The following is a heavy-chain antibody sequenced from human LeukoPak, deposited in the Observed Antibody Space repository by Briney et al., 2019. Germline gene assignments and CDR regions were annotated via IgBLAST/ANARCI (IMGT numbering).Heavy chain of an antibody. V-gene: IGHV3-23*01. Sequence: GGSLRLSCAASGFTFSAFAMTWVRQAPGKGLEWVAFIGGSDGSTYYADSVKGRFSISRDNSKSTLCLQMNSLRPEDAAVYYCAKRARDVPKTADYDYWGQGALVTVSS. CDR1: GFTFSAFA. J-gene: IGHJ4*02. D-gene: IGHD2-21*02. CDR2: IGGSDGST. CDR3: AKRARDVPKTADYDY.